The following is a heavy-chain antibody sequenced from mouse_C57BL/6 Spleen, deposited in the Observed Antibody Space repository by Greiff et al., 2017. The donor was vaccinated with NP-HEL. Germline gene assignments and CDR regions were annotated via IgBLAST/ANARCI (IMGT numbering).Heavy chain of an antibody. D-gene: IGHD1-3*01. CDR1: GYTFTDYN. V-gene: IGHV1-18*01. CDR2: INPNNGGT. Sequence: VQLQQSGPELVKPGASVKIPCKASGYTFTDYNMDWVKQSHGKSLEWIGDINPNNGGTIYNQKFKGKATLTVDKSSSTAYMEHRSLTSEDTAVYYCARAHNYLYAMDDWGQGTSVTVSS. CDR3: ARAHNYLYAMDD. J-gene: IGHJ4*01.